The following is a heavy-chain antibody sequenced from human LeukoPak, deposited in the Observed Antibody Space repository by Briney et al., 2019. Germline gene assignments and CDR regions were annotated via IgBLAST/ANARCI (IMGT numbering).Heavy chain of an antibody. J-gene: IGHJ4*02. CDR3: AREYYDSRGSIEGYFDY. D-gene: IGHD3-22*01. Sequence: GGSLRLSCAASGFTLSTDSMNWVRQAPGKGLEWISYISYDSAIKYYADSMRGRFTISRDNSKNTLYLQMNSLRAEDTAVYYCAREYYDSRGSIEGYFDYWGQGTLVTVSS. CDR1: GFTLSTDS. CDR2: ISYDSAIK. V-gene: IGHV3-48*01.